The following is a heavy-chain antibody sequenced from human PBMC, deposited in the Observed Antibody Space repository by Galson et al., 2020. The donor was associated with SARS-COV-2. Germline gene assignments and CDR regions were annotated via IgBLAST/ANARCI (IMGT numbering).Heavy chain of an antibody. CDR3: ARHRVAAAAGDAFDI. V-gene: IGHV4-59*08. CDR2: IYDNEST. CDR1: GGSTSSYY. Sequence: ETSETLSLTCTVSGGSTSSYYWSWIRQPPGKGLEWIGYIYDNESTNYNPSLKNRVTISVDTSKNQFSVKLSYVTAADTAVYYCARHRVAAAAGDAFDIWGQGTMVTVSS. J-gene: IGHJ3*02. D-gene: IGHD6-13*01.